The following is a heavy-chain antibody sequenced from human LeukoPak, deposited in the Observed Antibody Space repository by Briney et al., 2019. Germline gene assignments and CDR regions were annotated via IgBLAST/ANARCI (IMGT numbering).Heavy chain of an antibody. D-gene: IGHD6-13*01. V-gene: IGHV3-30*04. CDR3: ARAHIAARSRPAGY. CDR2: ISYDETHK. CDR1: GFAFSTST. Sequence: GGSLRLSCAASGFAFSTSTMHWVRQAPGKGPEWVSVISYDETHKYYSDAVGGRFTISRDNFKNTLYLQMNSLRAEDTAVYYCARAHIAARSRPAGYWGQGTLVTVSS. J-gene: IGHJ4*02.